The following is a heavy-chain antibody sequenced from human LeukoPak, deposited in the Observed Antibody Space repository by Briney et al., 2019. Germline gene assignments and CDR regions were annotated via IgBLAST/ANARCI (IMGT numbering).Heavy chain of an antibody. Sequence: ASVKVSCKASGGTFSSYAISWVRQAPGQGLEWMGGIIPIFGTANYAQKFQGRVTITADESTSTAYMELSSLRSEDTAVYYCARDFIAAAGFSGGWFDPWGQGTLVTVSS. V-gene: IGHV1-69*13. J-gene: IGHJ5*02. CDR3: ARDFIAAAGFSGGWFDP. D-gene: IGHD6-13*01. CDR1: GGTFSSYA. CDR2: IIPIFGTA.